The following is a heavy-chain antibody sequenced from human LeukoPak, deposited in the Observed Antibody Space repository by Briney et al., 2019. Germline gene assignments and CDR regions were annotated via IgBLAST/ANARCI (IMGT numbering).Heavy chain of an antibody. CDR2: INPNSGGT. D-gene: IGHD4-11*01. J-gene: IGHJ5*02. CDR1: GYTFTGYY. CDR3: ASATVTTPESPGWFDP. Sequence: ASVKVSCKASGYTFTGYYMHWVRQAPGQGLEWMGWINPNSGGTNYAQKFQGRVTMTRDTSISTAYMELSRLRSDDTAVYYCASATVTTPESPGWFDPWGQGTLVTVSS. V-gene: IGHV1-2*02.